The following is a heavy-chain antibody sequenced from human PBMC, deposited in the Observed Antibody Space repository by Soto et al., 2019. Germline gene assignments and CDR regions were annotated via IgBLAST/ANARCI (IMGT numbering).Heavy chain of an antibody. Sequence: PSETLSLTCAVYGGSFSGYYWNWIRQPPGKGLEWIGEIDHSGYTNYNPSLKSRVTISVDTSKNQFSLRLTSVTAADTAVYYCARVRDWFDPWGQETLVTV. CDR3: ARVRDWFDP. CDR1: GGSFSGYY. D-gene: IGHD3-3*01. J-gene: IGHJ5*02. CDR2: IDHSGYT. V-gene: IGHV4-34*01.